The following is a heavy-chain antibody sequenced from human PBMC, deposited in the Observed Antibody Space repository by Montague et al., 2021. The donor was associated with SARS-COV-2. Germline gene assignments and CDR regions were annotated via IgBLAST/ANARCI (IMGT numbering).Heavy chain of an antibody. CDR1: GDSISSYY. D-gene: IGHD5-24*01. CDR2: IYYSGST. V-gene: IGHV4-59*01. Sequence: SETLSLTCTVSGDSISSYYWSWIRQPPGKGLEWIGNIYYSGSTNYNPSXXRRVTISVDTSKNQFSLTLSSVTAADTAVYYCARGFPRWLQCDPCIDYWGQGTLVTVSS. J-gene: IGHJ4*02. CDR3: ARGFPRWLQCDPCIDY.